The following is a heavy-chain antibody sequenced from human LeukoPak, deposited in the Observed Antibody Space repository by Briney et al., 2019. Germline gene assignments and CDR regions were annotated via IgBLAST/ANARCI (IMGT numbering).Heavy chain of an antibody. J-gene: IGHJ4*02. D-gene: IGHD3-22*01. CDR2: IYHSGTT. CDR1: GYSISSGYY. Sequence: PSETLSLTCAVSGYSISSGYYWGWIRQPPGKGLEWIGSIYHSGTTYYNPSPKSRVTISVDTSKNQFSLKLSSVTAADTAVYYCARGLGYYDSSVYVQYHFDYWGQGTLVTVSS. V-gene: IGHV4-38-2*01. CDR3: ARGLGYYDSSVYVQYHFDY.